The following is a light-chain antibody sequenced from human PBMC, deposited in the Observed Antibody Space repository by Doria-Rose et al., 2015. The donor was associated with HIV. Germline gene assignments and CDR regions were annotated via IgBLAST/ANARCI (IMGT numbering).Light chain of an antibody. CDR1: QSFSSTY. CDR2: DGS. V-gene: IGKV3-20*01. Sequence: EIVMTQSPGTLSLSPGERATLSCRASQSFSSTYLAWYQQKPGQAPSLLIYDGSSSATGIPDRFSASWSGTDFTLTSNRLEPEDFALYYCHQYGTSWTFGQGTKVEI. CDR3: HQYGTSWT. J-gene: IGKJ1*01.